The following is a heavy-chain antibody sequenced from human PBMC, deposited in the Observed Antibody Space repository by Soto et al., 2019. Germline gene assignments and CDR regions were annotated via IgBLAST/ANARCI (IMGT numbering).Heavy chain of an antibody. V-gene: IGHV3-48*01. CDR1: GFTFSSYI. Sequence: EVQLVESGGGLVQPGGSLRLSCAASGFTFSSYIMNWVRQAPGKGLEWVSYISSSSSTIYYADSVKGRFTISRDNAKNSLYLQMNSLRAEDTAVYYCARANYYGSPGDFDYWGQGTLVTVSS. J-gene: IGHJ4*02. D-gene: IGHD3-10*01. CDR2: ISSSSSTI. CDR3: ARANYYGSPGDFDY.